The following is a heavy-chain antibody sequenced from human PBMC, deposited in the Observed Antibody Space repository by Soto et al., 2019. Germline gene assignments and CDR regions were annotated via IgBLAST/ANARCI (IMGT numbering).Heavy chain of an antibody. V-gene: IGHV4-59*01. CDR2: IYYSGST. D-gene: IGHD3-3*01. CDR1: GGSISSYY. Sequence: SETLSLTCTVSGGSISSYYWSWIRQPPGKGLEWIGYIYYSGSTNYNPSLKSRVTISVDTSKNQFSLKLSSVTAADTAVYYCASTQNYDFWSGYQNYYYYYYMDVWRKGTTVT. CDR3: ASTQNYDFWSGYQNYYYYYYMDV. J-gene: IGHJ6*03.